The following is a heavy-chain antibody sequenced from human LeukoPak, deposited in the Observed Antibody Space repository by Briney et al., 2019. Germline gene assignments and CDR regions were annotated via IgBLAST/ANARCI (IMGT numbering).Heavy chain of an antibody. V-gene: IGHV3-23*01. CDR1: GFTFSNYA. J-gene: IGHJ4*02. D-gene: IGHD2-15*01. Sequence: GGSLRLSCAASGFTFSNYAMSWVRQAPGKGLERVSTITGSGDSTYYADSVKGRFTLSRDISKNTLYPQMNSLRAEDTAVYYCAKLYCSGSSCYSIDHWGQGTLVTVSS. CDR3: AKLYCSGSSCYSIDH. CDR2: ITGSGDST.